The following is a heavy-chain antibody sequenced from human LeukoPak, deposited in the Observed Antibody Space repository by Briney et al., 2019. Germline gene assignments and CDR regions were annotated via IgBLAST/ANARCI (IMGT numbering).Heavy chain of an antibody. V-gene: IGHV3-33*06. CDR3: AKDLTGWAGYRSSWGFDY. D-gene: IGHD6-13*01. CDR2: IWSDGSEK. Sequence: PGTSLRLSCAASGFTFSNYGMHWVRQAPGKGLEWVAIIWSDGSEKYYTDSVKGRFTISRDNSKNTLYLQMNSLRAEDTAVYYCAKDLTGWAGYRSSWGFDYWGQGTLVTVSS. CDR1: GFTFSNYG. J-gene: IGHJ4*02.